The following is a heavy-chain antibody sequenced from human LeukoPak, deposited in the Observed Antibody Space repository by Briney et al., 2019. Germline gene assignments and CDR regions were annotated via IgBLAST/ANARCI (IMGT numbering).Heavy chain of an antibody. CDR2: IYTSGST. J-gene: IGHJ5*02. CDR3: ARDRSPTTYCSSTSCSINWFDP. Sequence: SETLSLTCTVSGGSISSYYWSWIRQPAGKGLEWIGRIYTSGSTNYNPSLKSRVTMSVDTPKNQFSLKLSSVTAADTAVYYCARDRSPTTYCSSTSCSINWFDPWGQGTLVTVSS. D-gene: IGHD2-2*01. V-gene: IGHV4-4*07. CDR1: GGSISSYY.